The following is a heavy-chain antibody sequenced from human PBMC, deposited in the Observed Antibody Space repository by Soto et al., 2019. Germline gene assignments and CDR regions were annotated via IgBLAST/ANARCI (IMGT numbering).Heavy chain of an antibody. Sequence: GGSLRLSCAASGFTFSSYGMHWVRQAPGKGLEWVAVISYDGSNKYYADSVKGRFTISRDNSKNTLYLQMNSLRAEDTAVYYCAKDGGYFVVVPAAISDGMDVWGQGTTVT. D-gene: IGHD2-2*02. V-gene: IGHV3-30*18. J-gene: IGHJ6*02. CDR2: ISYDGSNK. CDR3: AKDGGYFVVVPAAISDGMDV. CDR1: GFTFSSYG.